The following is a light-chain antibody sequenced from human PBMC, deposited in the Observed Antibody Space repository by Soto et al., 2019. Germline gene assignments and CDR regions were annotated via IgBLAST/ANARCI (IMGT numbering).Light chain of an antibody. V-gene: IGLV2-8*01. CDR1: SSDVGGYNY. CDR2: EVS. CDR3: SSYAGSNNPYV. J-gene: IGLJ1*01. Sequence: QSVLTQPPSASGSPGQSVTISCTGTSSDVGGYNYVSWYQQHPGKAPKLMIYEVSKRPSGVPDRFSGSKSGNTASLPVSGLQAEDEADYYCSSYAGSNNPYVFGPGTKVTVL.